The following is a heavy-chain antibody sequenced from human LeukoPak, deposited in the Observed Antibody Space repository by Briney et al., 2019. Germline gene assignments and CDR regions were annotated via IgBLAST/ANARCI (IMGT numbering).Heavy chain of an antibody. CDR2: ISPSGDIT. CDR3: AKGQPPYCTSDTCHRFDWFDP. Sequence: GGTLRLSCAASGFIFSSHGMNWVRQAPGKGLEWVSGISPSGDITYYADSVKGRFTISRDNSKSSLYLQLNSLRAEDTATYYCAKGQPPYCTSDTCHRFDWFDPWGQGTLVTVSS. J-gene: IGHJ5*02. V-gene: IGHV3-23*01. D-gene: IGHD2-8*02. CDR1: GFIFSSHG.